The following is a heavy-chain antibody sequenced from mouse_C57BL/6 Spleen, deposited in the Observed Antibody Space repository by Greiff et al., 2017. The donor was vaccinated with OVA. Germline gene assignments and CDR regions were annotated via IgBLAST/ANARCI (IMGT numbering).Heavy chain of an antibody. CDR3: ARDLYYAMDY. CDR2: ISDGGSYT. V-gene: IGHV5-4*01. J-gene: IGHJ4*01. Sequence: EVHLVESGGGLVKPGGSLKLSCAASGFTFSSYAMSWVRQTPEKRLEWVATISDGGSYTYYPDNVKGRFTISRDNDKNNLYLQMSHLTSEDTAMYYCARDLYYAMDYWGQGTSVTVSS. CDR1: GFTFSSYA.